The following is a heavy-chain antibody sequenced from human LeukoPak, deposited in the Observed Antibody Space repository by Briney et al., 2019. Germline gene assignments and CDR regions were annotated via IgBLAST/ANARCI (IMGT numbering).Heavy chain of an antibody. CDR1: GNSIRSSSYY. CDR3: ASRYYYDTRGYFLH. J-gene: IGHJ1*01. D-gene: IGHD3-22*01. Sequence: SSETLSLTCTVSGNSIRSSSYYWGWIGQSPGKGLEWIGSIYYSGSTYYSASFKSRVTISVDTSQNQFSLKLRSVTAADRAVYYCASRYYYDTRGYFLHWGQGTLVTVSS. CDR2: IYYSGST. V-gene: IGHV4-39*01.